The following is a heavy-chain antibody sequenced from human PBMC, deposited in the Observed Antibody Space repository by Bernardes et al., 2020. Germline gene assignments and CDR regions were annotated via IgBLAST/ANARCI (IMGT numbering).Heavy chain of an antibody. CDR3: ARDYYGSGSGD. D-gene: IGHD3-10*01. V-gene: IGHV4-61*01. CDR2: IYYSGIT. Sequence: SETLSLTCTVSGGSVSSGSYYWSWIRQPPGKGLEWIGYIYYSGITNYNPSLKSRVTISVDTSKNQFSLKLSSVTAADTAVYYCARDYYGSGSGDWGQGTLVTVSS. J-gene: IGHJ4*02. CDR1: GGSVSSGSYY.